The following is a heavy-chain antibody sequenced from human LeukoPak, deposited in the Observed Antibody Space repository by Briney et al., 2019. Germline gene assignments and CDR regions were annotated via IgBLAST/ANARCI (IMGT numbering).Heavy chain of an antibody. D-gene: IGHD3-3*01. CDR2: IKHSGST. V-gene: IGHV4-34*01. Sequence: SETLSLTXAVYGGPFSGYYWSWIRQPPGKGMEWIGEIKHSGSTNYNPSLKSRVTISVDTSKNQFSLKLSSVTAADTAVYYCARRGRLRFLEWLLWWFDPWGQGTLVTVSS. CDR1: GGPFSGYY. J-gene: IGHJ5*02. CDR3: ARRGRLRFLEWLLWWFDP.